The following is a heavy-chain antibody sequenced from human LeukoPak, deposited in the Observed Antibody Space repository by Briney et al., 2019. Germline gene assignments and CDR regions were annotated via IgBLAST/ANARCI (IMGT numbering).Heavy chain of an antibody. D-gene: IGHD6-19*01. CDR2: IYYSGNT. V-gene: IGHV4-39*01. Sequence: SETLSLTCTVSGGSTSSSSYYWGWIRQPPGKGLEWIGSIYYSGNTYYNPSLKSRVTISVDTSKNQFSLKLNSVTAADTAVYYCVRHHRQWLPPNWFDPWGQGTLVTVSS. J-gene: IGHJ5*02. CDR3: VRHHRQWLPPNWFDP. CDR1: GGSTSSSSYY.